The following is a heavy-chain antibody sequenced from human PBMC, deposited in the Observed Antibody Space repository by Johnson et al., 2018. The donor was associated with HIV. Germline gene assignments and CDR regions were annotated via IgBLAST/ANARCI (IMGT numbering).Heavy chain of an antibody. Sequence: VQLVESGGGLVQPGGSLRLSCAASGITVGTNYMSWVRQAPGKGLEWVSVIFSVGDVYYADSVKGRFTISRDNSKNTLYLQMNSLRSEDTAVYYCARVMGATQVMGAFDIWGQGTMVTVSS. CDR2: IFSVGDV. CDR1: GITVGTNY. D-gene: IGHD1-26*01. V-gene: IGHV3-66*02. CDR3: ARVMGATQVMGAFDI. J-gene: IGHJ3*02.